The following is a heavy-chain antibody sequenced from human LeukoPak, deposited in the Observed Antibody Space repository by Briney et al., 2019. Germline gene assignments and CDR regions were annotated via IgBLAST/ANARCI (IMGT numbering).Heavy chain of an antibody. CDR2: ISPGRTYM. D-gene: IGHD2-21*01. Sequence: GGSLTLSCAASGXTFSTYSMNWVRQAPGKGLEWVSSISPGRTYMFYADSVKGRFTISRDNARNSLYLQMNSLRAEDTAVYYCARAVVISNWFDPWGQGTLVTVSS. CDR3: ARAVVISNWFDP. J-gene: IGHJ5*02. V-gene: IGHV3-21*01. CDR1: GXTFSTYS.